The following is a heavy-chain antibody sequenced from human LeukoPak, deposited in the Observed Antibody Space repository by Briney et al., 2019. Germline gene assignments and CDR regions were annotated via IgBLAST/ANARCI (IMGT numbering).Heavy chain of an antibody. CDR3: ARGKIFGVVPAYYMDV. CDR2: INHSGST. Sequence: PSETLSLTCAVYGGSFSGYYWSWIRQPPGEGLEWIGEINHSGSTNYNPSLKSRVTISVDTSKNQFSLKLSSVTAADTAVYCCARGKIFGVVPAYYMDVWGKGTTVTVSS. CDR1: GGSFSGYY. J-gene: IGHJ6*03. V-gene: IGHV4-34*01. D-gene: IGHD3-3*01.